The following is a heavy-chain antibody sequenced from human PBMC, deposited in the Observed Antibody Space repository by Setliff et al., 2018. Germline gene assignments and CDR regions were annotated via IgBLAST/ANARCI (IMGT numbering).Heavy chain of an antibody. J-gene: IGHJ5*02. V-gene: IGHV3-23*03. CDR2: IYSGDRNT. Sequence: GGSLRLSCAASGFIFSPYAMSWVRQAPGKGLEWVSTIYSGDRNTFYTNSLMGRFTIFRESSKSTLYLYMTSLRAADTAVYYCAKALLALRWGCESWGKGPPFTVCS. CDR3: AKALLALRWGCES. D-gene: IGHD3-16*01. CDR1: GFIFSPYA.